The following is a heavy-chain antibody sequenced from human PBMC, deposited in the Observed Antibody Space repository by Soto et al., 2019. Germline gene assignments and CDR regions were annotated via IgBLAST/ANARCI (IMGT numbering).Heavy chain of an antibody. CDR3: ARARYYYDSSGYYLGDYYYYGMDV. J-gene: IGHJ6*02. Sequence: QVQLVQSGAEVKKPGSSVKVSCKASGGTFSSYAISWVRQAPGQGLEWMGGIIPIFGTANYAQKFQGRVTITADESTSIAYMELSSLRSEDTAVYYCARARYYYDSSGYYLGDYYYYGMDVWGQGTTVTVSS. V-gene: IGHV1-69*01. D-gene: IGHD3-22*01. CDR1: GGTFSSYA. CDR2: IIPIFGTA.